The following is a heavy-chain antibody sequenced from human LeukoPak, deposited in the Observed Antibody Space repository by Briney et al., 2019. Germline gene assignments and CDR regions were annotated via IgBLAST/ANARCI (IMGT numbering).Heavy chain of an antibody. CDR1: GGSISCYY. V-gene: IGHV4-59*01. CDR2: IYYSGST. CDR3: ARVNSLLWFGRIDY. J-gene: IGHJ4*02. D-gene: IGHD3-10*01. Sequence: PSETLSLTCTVSGGSISCYYWSWIRQPPGKGLEWIGYIYYSGSTNYNPSLKSRVTISVDTSKNQFSLKLSSVTAADTAVYYCARVNSLLWFGRIDYWGQGTLVTVSS.